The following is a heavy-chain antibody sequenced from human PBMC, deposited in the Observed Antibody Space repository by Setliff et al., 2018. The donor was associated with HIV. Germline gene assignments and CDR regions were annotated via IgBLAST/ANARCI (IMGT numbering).Heavy chain of an antibody. J-gene: IGHJ1*01. CDR3: ARDWLADGYVHEYFQH. CDR1: GFTFSSYS. Sequence: GGSLRLSCAASGFTFSSYSLNWVRQAPGKGLEWVSYISSSSSTVFYADSVKGRFTISRDDAKNSLFLQMNSLRAEDTAVYYCARDWLADGYVHEYFQHWGQGTLVTVSS. V-gene: IGHV3-48*01. CDR2: ISSSSSTV. D-gene: IGHD5-12*01.